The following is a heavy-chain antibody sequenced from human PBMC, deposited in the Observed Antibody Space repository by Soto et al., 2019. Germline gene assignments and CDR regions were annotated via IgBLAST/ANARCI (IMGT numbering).Heavy chain of an antibody. CDR2: ISYDGSNK. D-gene: IGHD3-22*01. CDR3: AKDYNDYYYDSSEYYFDY. J-gene: IGHJ4*02. CDR1: GFTFSSYG. Sequence: GGSLRLSCAASGFTFSSYGMHWVRQAPGKGLEWVAVISYDGSNKYYADSVKGRFTISRDNSKNTLYLQMNSLRAEDTAVYYCAKDYNDYYYDSSEYYFDYWGQGTLVTVSS. V-gene: IGHV3-30*18.